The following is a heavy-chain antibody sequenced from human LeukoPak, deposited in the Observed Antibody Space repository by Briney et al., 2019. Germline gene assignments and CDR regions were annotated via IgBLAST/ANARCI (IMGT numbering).Heavy chain of an antibody. CDR1: GFSFSGHW. J-gene: IGHJ4*02. CDR3: AKARSGITGTLGY. CDR2: ISPTGSTT. D-gene: IGHD1-20*01. V-gene: IGHV3-74*01. Sequence: GGSLRLSCTASGFSFSGHWMHWARQLPGKGLVWVSRISPTGSTTSYADSVKGRFTVSRDNAKNTLYLQVNNLRAEDTAVYYCAKARSGITGTLGYWGQGTLVTVSS.